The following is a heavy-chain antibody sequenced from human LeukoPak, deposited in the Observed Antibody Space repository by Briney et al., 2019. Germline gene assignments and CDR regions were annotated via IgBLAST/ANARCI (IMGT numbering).Heavy chain of an antibody. V-gene: IGHV3-11*01. CDR1: GLTFIDYY. D-gene: IGHD1-7*01. J-gene: IGHJ3*01. CDR2: ISGSGTTI. Sequence: PGGSLRLSCAASGLTFIDYYMGWIGQAPGKGLEWLSYISGSGTTIFYADSVKGRFTISRDNAKNSVDLQMNSLSAEDTAVYYCGRDFGLVGTKRSFDLWGQGTTVTVSS. CDR3: GRDFGLVGTKRSFDL.